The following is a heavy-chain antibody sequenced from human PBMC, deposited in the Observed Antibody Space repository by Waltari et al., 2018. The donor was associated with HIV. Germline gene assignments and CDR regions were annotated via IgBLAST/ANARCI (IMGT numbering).Heavy chain of an antibody. CDR2: ISGSVDIA. CDR3: AKDLGDDVWGMFTGAHFDS. Sequence: EVLLLEAGGHLVQQGGSLSLSCADSGFPFDPEGRNWLRLAPGKILEWVAAISGSVDIAYSADSVKGRFSISRDTSKNTLFLQMTSLRAEDTAVYYCAKDLGDDVWGMFTGAHFDSWGQGTLVTVSS. V-gene: IGHV3-23*01. J-gene: IGHJ4*02. D-gene: IGHD3-16*01. CDR1: GFPFDPEG.